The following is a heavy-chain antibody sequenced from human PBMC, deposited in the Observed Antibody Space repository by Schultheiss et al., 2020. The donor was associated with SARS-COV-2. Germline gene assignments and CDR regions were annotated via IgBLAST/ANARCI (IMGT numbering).Heavy chain of an antibody. CDR1: GFTFGDYA. CDR2: VNGDGSSV. Sequence: GGSLRLSCTASGFTFGDYAMSWFRQAPGKGLEWVSRVNGDGSSVAYADSVKGRFTISRDNSKNTLYLQMNSLRAEDTAVYYCASDYSSSWYRVDYWGQGTLVTVSS. D-gene: IGHD6-13*01. CDR3: ASDYSSSWYRVDY. V-gene: IGHV3-74*01. J-gene: IGHJ4*02.